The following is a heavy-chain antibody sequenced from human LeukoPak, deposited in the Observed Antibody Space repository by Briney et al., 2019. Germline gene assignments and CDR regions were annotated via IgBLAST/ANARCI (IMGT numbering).Heavy chain of an antibody. CDR2: IYAGGNT. D-gene: IGHD3-10*01. CDR1: GFTVSGNY. J-gene: IGHJ4*02. Sequence: PGGSLRLSCAASGFTVSGNYMTWVRQAPGRGLEWVSLIYAGGNTYYPDSVKGRFTISRDNSKNTLYLQMKSLRAEDTAVYYCASGEWPQDYWGQGTLVTGSS. CDR3: ASGEWPQDY. V-gene: IGHV3-53*01.